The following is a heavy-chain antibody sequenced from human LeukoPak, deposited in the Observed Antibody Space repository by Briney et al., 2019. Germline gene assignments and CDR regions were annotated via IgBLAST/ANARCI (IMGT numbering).Heavy chain of an antibody. CDR1: GYTFINYY. V-gene: IGHV1-2*02. Sequence: GASVKVSCKTSGYTFINYYMHWVRQAPGQGLEWMGRIDPDSGGTGYAQKFQGRVTMPRDTSISTAYMELSRLRSDDTAVYFCAREYYDSSGRKHAFDVWGLGTMVTVSS. CDR2: IDPDSGGT. J-gene: IGHJ3*01. CDR3: AREYYDSSGRKHAFDV. D-gene: IGHD3-22*01.